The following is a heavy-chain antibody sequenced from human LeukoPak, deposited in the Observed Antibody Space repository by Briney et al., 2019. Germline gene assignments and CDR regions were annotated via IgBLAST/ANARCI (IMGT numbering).Heavy chain of an antibody. Sequence: ASVKVSCKASGYTFTSYDINWVRQATGQGLEWMGWMNPNSGNTGYAQKFQGRVTMTRNTSISTAYMELSSLRSEDTAVYYCARGPTYYYDSSGSRVRAFDIWGQGTMVTVSS. V-gene: IGHV1-8*01. D-gene: IGHD3-22*01. CDR1: GYTFTSYD. CDR2: MNPNSGNT. J-gene: IGHJ3*02. CDR3: ARGPTYYYDSSGSRVRAFDI.